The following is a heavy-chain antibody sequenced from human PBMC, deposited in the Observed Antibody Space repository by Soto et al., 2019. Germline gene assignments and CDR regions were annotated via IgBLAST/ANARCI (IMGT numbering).Heavy chain of an antibody. J-gene: IGHJ5*02. CDR3: ARALWGSSWHLLT. Sequence: QVQLQQWGAGLWKPSETLSLTCAVYGGSYTGYYWSWIRQPPGKGLEWIGEINHSGSTNYNPSLKSRVTISVDTSKNHFSLKLNSVTAADTAVYYCARALWGSSWHLLTWGQGTLVTVSS. CDR2: INHSGST. CDR1: GGSYTGYY. V-gene: IGHV4-34*01. D-gene: IGHD6-13*01.